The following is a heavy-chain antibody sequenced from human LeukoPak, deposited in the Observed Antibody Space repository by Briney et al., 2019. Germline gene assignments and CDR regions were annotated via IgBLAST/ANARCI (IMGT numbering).Heavy chain of an antibody. J-gene: IGHJ6*03. Sequence: QPSETLSLTCAVYGGSFSGYYWSWIRQPPWKGLEWIGEINHSGSTNYNPSLKSRVTISVDTSKNQFSLKLSSVTAADTAVYYCAITGTTNYYMDVWGKGTTVTVSS. CDR2: INHSGST. V-gene: IGHV4-34*01. CDR1: GGSFSGYY. CDR3: AITGTTNYYMDV. D-gene: IGHD1-14*01.